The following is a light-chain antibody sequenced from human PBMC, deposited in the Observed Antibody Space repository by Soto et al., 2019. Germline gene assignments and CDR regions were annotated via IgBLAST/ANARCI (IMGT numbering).Light chain of an antibody. V-gene: IGLV3-21*02. CDR2: DDG. J-gene: IGLJ2*01. CDR1: NIGSKS. CDR3: QVWETISDHPVV. Sequence: SYALTQPPSVSVAPGQTARLTCGANNIGSKSVHWYQQKPVQAPVLVVSDDGDRPSGIPERFSGSKSENTATLNVSRFEAEDEDDYYCQVWETISDHPVVFGGGPTVTVL.